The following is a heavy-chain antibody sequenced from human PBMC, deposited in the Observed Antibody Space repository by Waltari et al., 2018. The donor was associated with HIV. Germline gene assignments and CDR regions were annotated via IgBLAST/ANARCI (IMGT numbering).Heavy chain of an antibody. Sequence: EVDLVESGGGLVKPGGSLRLSCAGSGFSFGDYSRIWVRQAPGKGLEWVSVISSGSTYAYYRDSVKGRFTVSRDNAEKTLYLQMNSLRVEDTAVYYCARAPPHTGQGYGLDVWGQGTTVTVS. J-gene: IGHJ6*02. CDR1: GFSFGDYS. D-gene: IGHD4-17*01. V-gene: IGHV3-21*01. CDR3: ARAPPHTGQGYGLDV. CDR2: ISSGSTYA.